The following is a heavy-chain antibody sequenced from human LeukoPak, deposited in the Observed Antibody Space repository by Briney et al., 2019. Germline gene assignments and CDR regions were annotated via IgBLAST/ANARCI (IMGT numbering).Heavy chain of an antibody. CDR2: IREDGSEK. V-gene: IGHV3-7*03. J-gene: IGHJ4*02. Sequence: GGSLRLSCAAAGFSFSRYWMSWVRQAKGKGLERVAKIREDGSEKHYVDSVKGRFTISRDNARNSLYLQINSLRAEDTAVYYCARDYTGGWNDYWGQGTLVTVSS. D-gene: IGHD7-27*01. CDR3: ARDYTGGWNDY. CDR1: GFSFSRYW.